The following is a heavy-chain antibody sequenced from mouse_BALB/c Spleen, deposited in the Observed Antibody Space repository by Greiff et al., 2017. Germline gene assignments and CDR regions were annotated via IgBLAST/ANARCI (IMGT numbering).Heavy chain of an antibody. CDR2: IYPGSGST. CDR3: TRGGYSFFDY. Sequence: LQQPGSELVRPGASVKLSCKASGYTFTSYWMHWVKQRHGQGLEWIGNIYPGSGSTNYDEKFKSKGTLTVDTSSSTAYMHLSSLTSEDSAVYYCTRGGYSFFDYWGQGTTLTVAS. J-gene: IGHJ2*01. V-gene: IGHV1S22*01. CDR1: GYTFTSYW. D-gene: IGHD2-3*01.